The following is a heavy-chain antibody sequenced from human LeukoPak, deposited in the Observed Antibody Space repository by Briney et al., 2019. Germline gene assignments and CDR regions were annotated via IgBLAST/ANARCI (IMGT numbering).Heavy chain of an antibody. D-gene: IGHD2-2*02. Sequence: SETLSLTCTVSGGSISSGDYYWSWIRQPPGKGLEWIGYIYYSGSTYYNPSLKSRVTISVDTSKNQFSLKLSSVTAADTAVYYCAREGPLSYTSEGFDYWGQGTLVTVSS. CDR2: IYYSGST. CDR3: AREGPLSYTSEGFDY. V-gene: IGHV4-30-4*01. CDR1: GGSISSGDYY. J-gene: IGHJ4*02.